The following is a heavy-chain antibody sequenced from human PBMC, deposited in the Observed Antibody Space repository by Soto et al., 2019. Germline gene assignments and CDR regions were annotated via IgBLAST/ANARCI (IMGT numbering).Heavy chain of an antibody. Sequence: QVQLVQSGAEVKKPGASVKVSCKASGYTFTSYDINWVRQATGQGLEWMGWMNPNSGNTGYAQKFQGRVTMTRNTSISTAYMELSSLRSEDTAVYYCARLPPVVTRSYWYYGMDVWGQGTTVTVSS. J-gene: IGHJ6*02. CDR2: MNPNSGNT. D-gene: IGHD3-22*01. CDR1: GYTFTSYD. CDR3: ARLPPVVTRSYWYYGMDV. V-gene: IGHV1-8*01.